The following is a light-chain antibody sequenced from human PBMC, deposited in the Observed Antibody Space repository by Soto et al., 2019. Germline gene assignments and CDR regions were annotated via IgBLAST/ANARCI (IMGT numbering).Light chain of an antibody. J-gene: IGKJ1*01. CDR2: DAS. CDR3: QQYQSSWT. V-gene: IGKV1-5*01. CDR1: QSISSW. Sequence: DIQMTQSPSTLSASVGDRVIITCRASQSISSWLAWYQQKPGKVPNLLIYDASNLESGVALRFSGSGSGPEFTLTNNSLQTDDFAANYGQQYQSSWTYGQGNKEEIK.